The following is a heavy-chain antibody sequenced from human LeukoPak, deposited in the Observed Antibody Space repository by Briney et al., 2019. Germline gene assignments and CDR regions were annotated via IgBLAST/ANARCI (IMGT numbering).Heavy chain of an antibody. J-gene: IGHJ4*02. CDR1: GGSFSGYY. V-gene: IGHV4-34*01. CDR3: ARGPRNSRQAY. D-gene: IGHD4-23*01. Sequence: SETLSLTCAVYGGSFSGYYWSWIRQPPGKGLEWIGEIKYSESTNYNPSLKSRVTISVDTSKNQFSLKLSSVTAADTAVYYCARGPRNSRQAYWGQGTLVTVSS. CDR2: IKYSEST.